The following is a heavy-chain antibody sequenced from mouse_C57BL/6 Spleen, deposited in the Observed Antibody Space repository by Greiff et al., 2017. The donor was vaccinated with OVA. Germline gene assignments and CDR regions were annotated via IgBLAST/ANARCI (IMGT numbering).Heavy chain of an antibody. D-gene: IGHD1-1*01. CDR1: GFTFSSYG. J-gene: IGHJ2*01. V-gene: IGHV5-6*01. Sequence: EVQVVESGGDLVKPGGSLKLSCAASGFTFSSYGMSWVRQTPDKRLEWVATISSGGSYTYYPDSVKGRFTISRDNAKNTLYLQMSSLKSEDTAMYYCARHITTAFDYWGQGTTLTVSS. CDR3: ARHITTAFDY. CDR2: ISSGGSYT.